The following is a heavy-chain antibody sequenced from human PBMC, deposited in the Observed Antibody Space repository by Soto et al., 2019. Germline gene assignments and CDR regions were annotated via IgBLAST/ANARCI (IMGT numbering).Heavy chain of an antibody. V-gene: IGHV2-5*01. D-gene: IGHD6-13*01. Sequence: QITLKESGPTLVKPTQTLTLTCTFSGFSLSTSGVGVGWIRQPPGKALEWLALLYWYDDKRYSPSLKSRLTITKDTTKNQVVLTMTNMDPVDTATYYCAHSRYRSGYSSSGFWFVPWGQGTLVTVCS. J-gene: IGHJ5*02. CDR1: GFSLSTSGVG. CDR3: AHSRYRSGYSSSGFWFVP. CDR2: LYWYDDK.